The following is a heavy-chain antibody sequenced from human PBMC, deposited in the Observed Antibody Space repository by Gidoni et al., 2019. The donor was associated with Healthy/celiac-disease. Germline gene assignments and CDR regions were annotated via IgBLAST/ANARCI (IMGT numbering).Heavy chain of an antibody. V-gene: IGHV4-59*01. D-gene: IGHD2-15*01. J-gene: IGHJ3*02. CDR3: ARAYCSGGSCYGRGYAFDI. Sequence: QVQLQASGPGLVQPSDTLSLHCPVSGGSISIYYWSWIRQPPGKGLEWIGYIYYSGSTNYNPSLKSQVTISVDTSKNQFSLKLSSVTAADTAVYYCARAYCSGGSCYGRGYAFDIWGQGTMVTVSS. CDR1: GGSISIYY. CDR2: IYYSGST.